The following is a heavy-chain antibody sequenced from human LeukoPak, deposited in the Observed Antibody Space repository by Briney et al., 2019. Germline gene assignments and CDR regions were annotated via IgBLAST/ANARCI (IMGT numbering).Heavy chain of an antibody. CDR2: ISSSSSYI. V-gene: IGHV3-21*01. CDR1: GFTFDIYA. J-gene: IGHJ4*02. CDR3: ARGRLDYYDSSGYYF. Sequence: GGSLRLSCVASGFTFDIYAMSWVRQAPGKGLEWVSSISSSSSYIYYADSVKGRFTISRDNAKNSLYLQMNSLRAEDTAVYYCARGRLDYYDSSGYYFGGQGTLVTVSS. D-gene: IGHD3-22*01.